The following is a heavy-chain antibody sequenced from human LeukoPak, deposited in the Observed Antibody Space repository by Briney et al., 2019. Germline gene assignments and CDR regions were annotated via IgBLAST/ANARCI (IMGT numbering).Heavy chain of an antibody. Sequence: PGGSLRLSCAASGFTFSTYSMNWVRQAPGKGLEWVSSISSSSYMYYADLVKGRFTISRDNAKNSLYLQMNSLRAEDTAVYYCARVSQAGLDYLSSWVAFDYWGQGTLVTVSS. CDR1: GFTFSTYS. D-gene: IGHD6-13*01. J-gene: IGHJ4*02. CDR2: ISSSSYM. CDR3: ARVSQAGLDYLSSWVAFDY. V-gene: IGHV3-21*01.